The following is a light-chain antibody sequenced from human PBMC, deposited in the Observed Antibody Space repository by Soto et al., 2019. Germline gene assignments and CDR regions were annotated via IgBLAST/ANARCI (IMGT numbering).Light chain of an antibody. CDR2: KAS. J-gene: IGKJ1*01. CDR3: QQYDVYST. CDR1: QSTSSW. Sequence: DIQMTQSPSTLSASVGDRVTITCRASQSTSSWLAWYQQKPGKAPKLLIYKASSLESGVPSRFSGSGSGTEFTLTISSLQPDDFATYYCQQYDVYSTFGQGTKVDI. V-gene: IGKV1-5*03.